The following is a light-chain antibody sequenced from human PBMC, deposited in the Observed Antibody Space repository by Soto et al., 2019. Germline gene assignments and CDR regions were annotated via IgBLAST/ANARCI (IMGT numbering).Light chain of an antibody. CDR1: QSVSTV. Sequence: DILLTQSPSYLSASVGDTVTITCRASQSVSTVLNWYQQKPGLASKLLISDALALHTGVPSRFDATGSGTDFGLTISSLQPEEFGNYYCQQTYGPPMYTFGQGTKLDIK. CDR3: QQTYGPPMYT. V-gene: IGKV1-39*01. CDR2: DAL. J-gene: IGKJ2*01.